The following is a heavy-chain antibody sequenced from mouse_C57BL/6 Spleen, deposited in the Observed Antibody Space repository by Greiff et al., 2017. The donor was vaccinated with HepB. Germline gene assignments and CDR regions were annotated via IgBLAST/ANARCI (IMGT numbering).Heavy chain of an antibody. D-gene: IGHD1-1*01. J-gene: IGHJ2*01. CDR1: GYTFTSYT. CDR2: INPSSGYT. Sequence: VHLVESGAELARPGASVKMSCKASGYTFTSYTMHWVKQRPGQGLEWIGYINPSSGYTKYNQKFKDKATLTADKSSSTAYMQLSSLTSEDSAVYYCARSYYGSSYDYFDYWGQGTTLTVSS. V-gene: IGHV1-4*01. CDR3: ARSYYGSSYDYFDY.